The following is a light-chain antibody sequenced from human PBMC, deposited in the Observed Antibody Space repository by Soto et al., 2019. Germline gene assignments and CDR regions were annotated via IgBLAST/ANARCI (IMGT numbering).Light chain of an antibody. CDR1: QSVSSSY. J-gene: IGKJ2*01. V-gene: IGKV3-20*01. CDR3: QQYGSSPLYT. CDR2: GAS. Sequence: EILLTQSPGTLSLSPGERATLSCRAIQSVSSSYLAWYQQKPGQAPRLLIYGASSRATGIPDRFSGSGSGTDFTLTISRLEPEDFAVYYCQQYGSSPLYTFGQGTKLEIK.